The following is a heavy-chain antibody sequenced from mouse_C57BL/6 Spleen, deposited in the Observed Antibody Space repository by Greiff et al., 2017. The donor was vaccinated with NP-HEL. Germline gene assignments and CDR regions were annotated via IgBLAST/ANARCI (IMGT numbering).Heavy chain of an antibody. CDR2: ISYDGSN. J-gene: IGHJ3*01. V-gene: IGHV3-6*01. Sequence: EVQVVESGPGLVKPSQSLSLTCSVTGYSITSGYYWNWIRQFPGNKLEWMGYISYDGSNNYNPSLKNRISITRDTSKNQFFLKLNSVTTEDTATYYCARGKNLGYAWFAYWGQGTLVTVSA. CDR1: GYSITSGYY. D-gene: IGHD2-2*01. CDR3: ARGKNLGYAWFAY.